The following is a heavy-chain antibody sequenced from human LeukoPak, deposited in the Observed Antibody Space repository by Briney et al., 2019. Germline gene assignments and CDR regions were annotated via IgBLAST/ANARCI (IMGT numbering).Heavy chain of an antibody. CDR1: GFTFSGYA. CDR2: ISYDGSNK. V-gene: IGHV3-30-3*01. Sequence: GGSLRLSCAASGFTFSGYAMHWVRQAPGKGLEWVAVISYDGSNKYYADSVKGRFTISRDNSKNTLYLQMNSLRAEDTAVYYCARSGSFAYFDYWGQGTLVTVSS. J-gene: IGHJ4*02. D-gene: IGHD1-26*01. CDR3: ARSGSFAYFDY.